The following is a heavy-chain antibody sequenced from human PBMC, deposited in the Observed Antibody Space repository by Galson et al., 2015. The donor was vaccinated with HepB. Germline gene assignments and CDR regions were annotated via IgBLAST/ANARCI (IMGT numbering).Heavy chain of an antibody. V-gene: IGHV6-1*01. J-gene: IGHJ5*02. D-gene: IGHD2-21*01. CDR3: ARDREAYCGGDCYSGWFDP. Sequence: CAISGDSVSSNSAAWNWIRQSPSRGLEWLGRTYYRSKWYNDCAVSVKSRITIDPDTSKNQFSLQLNSVTPEDTAVYYCARDREAYCGGDCYSGWFDPWGQGTLVTVSS. CDR1: GDSVSSNSAA. CDR2: TYYRSKWYN.